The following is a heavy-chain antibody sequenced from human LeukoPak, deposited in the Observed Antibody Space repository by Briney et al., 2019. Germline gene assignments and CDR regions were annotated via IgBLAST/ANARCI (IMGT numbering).Heavy chain of an antibody. CDR3: AKDLNYFDWLFDY. CDR2: IYSGGST. J-gene: IGHJ4*02. V-gene: IGHV3-53*01. CDR1: GFTVSSNY. D-gene: IGHD3-9*01. Sequence: PGGSLRLSCAASGFTVSSNYMSWVRQARGRGLEWVSVIYSGGSTYYADSVKGRFTISRDNSKNTLYLQMNSLRAEDTAVYYCAKDLNYFDWLFDYWGQGTLVTVSS.